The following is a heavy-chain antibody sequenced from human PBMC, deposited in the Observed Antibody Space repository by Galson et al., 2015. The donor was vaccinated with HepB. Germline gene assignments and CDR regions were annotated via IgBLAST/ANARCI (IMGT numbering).Heavy chain of an antibody. D-gene: IGHD2-2*01. CDR1: GFTFSSYG. J-gene: IGHJ3*02. CDR3: AKDKRYCSSTSCSMIEAFDI. V-gene: IGHV3-30*18. CDR2: ISYDGSNK. Sequence: SLRLSCAASGFTFSSYGVHWVRQAPGKGLGWVAVISYDGSNKYYADSVKGRFTISRDNSKNTLYLQMNSLRAEDTAVYYCAKDKRYCSSTSCSMIEAFDIWGQGTMVTVSS.